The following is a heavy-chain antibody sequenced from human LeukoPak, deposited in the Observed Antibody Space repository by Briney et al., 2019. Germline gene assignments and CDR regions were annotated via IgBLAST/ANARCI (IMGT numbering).Heavy chain of an antibody. Sequence: GGSLRLSCSASRFTFSASAMHWVRQAPGKGLEYVSAISSNGGSTYYADSLKGRFTISRDNSKNTLYLQMTSLRAEDTAVYYCVKEDAVAGHYFDYWGQGTLVTVSS. D-gene: IGHD6-19*01. V-gene: IGHV3-64D*09. CDR1: RFTFSASA. CDR2: ISSNGGST. CDR3: VKEDAVAGHYFDY. J-gene: IGHJ4*02.